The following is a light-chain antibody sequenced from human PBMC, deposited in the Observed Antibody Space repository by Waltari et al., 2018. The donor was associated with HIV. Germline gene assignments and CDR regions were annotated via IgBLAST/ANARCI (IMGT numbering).Light chain of an antibody. J-gene: IGKJ5*01. CDR3: QQYGSSPLIT. CDR1: QSLSSTY. Sequence: EIVLTQSPGTLSLSPGERATLSCRASQSLSSTYLAWYHQKPGQAPRLLLYGASRRATGVPVRFSGRGSGTDFTLTISRMEPEDFAVYYCQQYGSSPLITFGQGTRLEIK. CDR2: GAS. V-gene: IGKV3-20*01.